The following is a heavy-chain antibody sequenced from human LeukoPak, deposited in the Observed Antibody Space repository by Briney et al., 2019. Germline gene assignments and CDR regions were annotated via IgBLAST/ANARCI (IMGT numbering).Heavy chain of an antibody. Sequence: SETLSLTCTVSGGSISSYYWSWIRQPPGKGLEWIGYMYYSGAINYNPSLESRVTIPVDTSKNQFSLKLSSVTAADTAMYYCARAWATDYFDYWGQGTLVTVSS. CDR1: GGSISSYY. J-gene: IGHJ4*02. CDR3: ARAWATDYFDY. V-gene: IGHV4-59*01. CDR2: MYYSGAI.